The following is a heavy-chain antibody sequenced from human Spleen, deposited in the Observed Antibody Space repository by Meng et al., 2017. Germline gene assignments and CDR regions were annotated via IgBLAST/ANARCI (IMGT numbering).Heavy chain of an antibody. D-gene: IGHD6-19*01. CDR3: AKFLFTGWYDPFDS. CDR1: GVTFINHA. CDR2: ISGSGGSA. V-gene: IGHV3-23*01. Sequence: GGSLRLSCAVSGVTFINHAMTWVRQAPGKGLEWVSAISGSGGSAYYADSVKGRFTISRDNSKTTLYLQMKTLRAEDTAVYYCAKFLFTGWYDPFDSWGQGTLVTVSS. J-gene: IGHJ4*02.